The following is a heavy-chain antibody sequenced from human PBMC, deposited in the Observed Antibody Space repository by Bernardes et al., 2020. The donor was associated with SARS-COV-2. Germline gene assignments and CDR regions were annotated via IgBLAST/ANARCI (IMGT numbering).Heavy chain of an antibody. CDR3: ARDVGGTDWRFGFDV. CDR2: ISGGGMYI. D-gene: IGHD3-9*01. V-gene: IGHV3-21*01. Sequence: GGSLRLSCAASGFTFNNYLFSWFRQSPGKGLEWVSSISGGGMYIYYGDSVRGRFTTSRDNTRKSVFLQMESLRAEDTAVYYCARDVGGTDWRFGFDVWGPGTLVHVSS. CDR1: GFTFNNYL. J-gene: IGHJ3*01.